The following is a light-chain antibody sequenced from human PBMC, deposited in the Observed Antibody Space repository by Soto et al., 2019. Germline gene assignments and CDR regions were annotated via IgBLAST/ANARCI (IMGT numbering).Light chain of an antibody. CDR3: QSYDSSLSAHV. CDR2: GNS. J-gene: IGLJ1*01. CDR1: SSNIGAGYD. V-gene: IGLV1-40*01. Sequence: QSVLTQPPSVSGAPGQRVTISCTGSSSNIGAGYDVHWYQQLPGTAPKLLIYGNSNRPSGVPDRSSGSKSGTSASLAITGLQAEDEADYYCQSYDSSLSAHVFGTGTKVTVL.